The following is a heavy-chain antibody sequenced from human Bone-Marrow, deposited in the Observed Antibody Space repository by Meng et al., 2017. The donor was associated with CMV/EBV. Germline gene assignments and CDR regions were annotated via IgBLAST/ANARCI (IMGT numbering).Heavy chain of an antibody. V-gene: IGHV3-21*01. D-gene: IGHD2-2*01. CDR2: ISSSSSYI. Sequence: GESLKISCAASGFTFSSYSMNWVRQAPGKGLEWVSSISSSSSYIYYADSVKGRFTISRDNAKNSLYLQMNSLRAEDTAVYYCAKGPIVVVTYFDYWGQGTLVTVPS. CDR1: GFTFSSYS. CDR3: AKGPIVVVTYFDY. J-gene: IGHJ4*02.